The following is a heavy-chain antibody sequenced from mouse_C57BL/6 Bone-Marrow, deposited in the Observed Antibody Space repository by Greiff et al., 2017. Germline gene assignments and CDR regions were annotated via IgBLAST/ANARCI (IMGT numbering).Heavy chain of an antibody. CDR2: ISSGGDYI. D-gene: IGHD1-1*01. V-gene: IGHV5-9-1*02. CDR1: GFTFSSYA. CDR3: TRDGYGSDY. Sequence: LQQSGEGLVKPGGSLKLSCAASGFTFSSYAMSWVRQTPEKRLEWVAYISSGGDYIYYADTVKGRFTISRDNARNTLYLQMSSLKSEDTAMYYCTRDGYGSDYWGQGTTLTVSS. J-gene: IGHJ2*01.